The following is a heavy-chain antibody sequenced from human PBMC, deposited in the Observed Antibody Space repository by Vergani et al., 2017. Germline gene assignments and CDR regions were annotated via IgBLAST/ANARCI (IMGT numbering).Heavy chain of an antibody. D-gene: IGHD2-15*01. CDR3: ARAKRPPYCSGGSCYFWFDP. CDR1: GFTFSDYY. V-gene: IGHV3-11*01. Sequence: VQLVESGGGLVQPGRSLRLSCAASGFTFSDYYMSWIRQAPGKGLEWVSYISSSGSTIYYADSVKGRFTISRDNAKNSLYLQMNSLRAEDTAVYYCARAKRPPYCSGGSCYFWFDPWGQGTLVTVSS. CDR2: ISSSGSTI. J-gene: IGHJ5*02.